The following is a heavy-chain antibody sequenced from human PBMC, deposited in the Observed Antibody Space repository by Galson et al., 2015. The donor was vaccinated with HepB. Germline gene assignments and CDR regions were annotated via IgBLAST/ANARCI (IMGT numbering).Heavy chain of an antibody. D-gene: IGHD2-15*01. V-gene: IGHV4-39*01. J-gene: IGHJ6*02. CDR3: ARHVGESGSYGMDV. CDR1: GGSTSSNTYY. Sequence: SETLSLTCAVFGGSTSSNTYYWSWIRQPPGRGLEWIGSIYYTGTTYYNPSLKSRVTISLDTSKNHFSLKLRCVTAADTAVYYCARHVGESGSYGMDVWGQGTTVSVSS. CDR2: IYYTGTT.